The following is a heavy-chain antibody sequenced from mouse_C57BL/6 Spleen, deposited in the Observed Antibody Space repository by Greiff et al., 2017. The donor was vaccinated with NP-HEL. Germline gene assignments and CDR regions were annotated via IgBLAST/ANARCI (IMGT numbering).Heavy chain of an antibody. V-gene: IGHV1-82*01. J-gene: IGHJ4*01. CDR1: GYAFSSSW. CDR2: IYPGDGDT. CDR3: AREEAGY. Sequence: QVQLQQSGPELVKPGASVKISCKASGYAFSSSWMNWVKQRPGKGLEWIGRIYPGDGDTNYNGKFKGKATLTADKSSSTAYMQLSSLTSEDSAVYFCAREEAGYWGQGTSVTVSS.